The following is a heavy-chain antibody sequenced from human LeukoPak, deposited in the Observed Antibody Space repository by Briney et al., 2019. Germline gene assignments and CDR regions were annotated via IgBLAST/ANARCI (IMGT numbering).Heavy chain of an antibody. CDR1: GGTFSSYA. Sequence: GASVKVSCKASGGTFSSYAISWVRQAPGQGLEWMGGIIPIFGTANYAQKFQGRVTITADESTSTAYMELSSLRSEDTAVYYCAREGSSSWSYYYYGMDVWGQGTTVTVSS. D-gene: IGHD6-13*01. CDR3: AREGSSSWSYYYYGMDV. V-gene: IGHV1-69*13. J-gene: IGHJ6*02. CDR2: IIPIFGTA.